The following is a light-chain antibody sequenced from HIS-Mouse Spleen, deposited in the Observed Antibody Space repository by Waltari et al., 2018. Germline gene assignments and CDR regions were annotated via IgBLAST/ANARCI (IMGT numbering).Light chain of an antibody. CDR3: QQSYSTPMYT. CDR2: AAS. J-gene: IGKJ2*01. V-gene: IGKV1-39*01. CDR1: QSISSD. Sequence: DIQMTQSPSSLSASVGDRVPITCRASQSISSDLNWDQQKPGKAPKLLTYAASSLQSGVPSRFSGSGSGTDFTLTISSLQPEDFATYYCQQSYSTPMYTFGQGTKLEIK.